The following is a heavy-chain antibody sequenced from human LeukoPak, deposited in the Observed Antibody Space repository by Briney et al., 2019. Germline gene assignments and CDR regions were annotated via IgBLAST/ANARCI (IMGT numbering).Heavy chain of an antibody. CDR1: GGSISSGSYY. J-gene: IGHJ6*03. D-gene: IGHD3-10*01. CDR3: ARGNTLVRGVINYYYHMDV. V-gene: IGHV4-61*02. CDR2: IYTSGST. Sequence: SETLSLTCTVSGGSISSGSYYWSWIRQPAGKGLEWIGRIYTSGSTNYNPSLKSRVTISVDTSKNQFSLKLSSVTAADTAVYYCARGNTLVRGVINYYYHMDVWGKGTTVTVSS.